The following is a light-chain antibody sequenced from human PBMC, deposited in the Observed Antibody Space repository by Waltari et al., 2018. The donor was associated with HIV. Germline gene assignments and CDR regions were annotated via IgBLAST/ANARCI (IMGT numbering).Light chain of an antibody. Sequence: QSALTQEASVSGTVGQSITLSCTGNSNNIGNYVVDWYRQISHGAPKTLIFGNSLPSGIPGRFSGSKSGTTASLTISGLQPEDEADYYCSTWDFSLSAHVFGTGTKVTVL. CDR2: FGN. V-gene: IGLV1-36*01. CDR1: SNNIGNYV. J-gene: IGLJ1*01. CDR3: STWDFSLSAHV.